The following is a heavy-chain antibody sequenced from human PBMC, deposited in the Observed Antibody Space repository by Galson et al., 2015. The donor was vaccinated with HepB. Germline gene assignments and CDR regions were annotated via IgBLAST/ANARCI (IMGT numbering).Heavy chain of an antibody. CDR3: ARDKVAVAGTADY. CDR1: GFTFSSYA. Sequence: SLRLSCAASGFTFSSYAMHWVRQAPGKGLEWVAVISYDGSNKYYADSVKGRFTISRDNSKNTLYLQMNSLRAEDTAVYYCARDKVAVAGTADYWGQGTLVTVSS. V-gene: IGHV3-30-3*01. J-gene: IGHJ4*02. CDR2: ISYDGSNK. D-gene: IGHD6-19*01.